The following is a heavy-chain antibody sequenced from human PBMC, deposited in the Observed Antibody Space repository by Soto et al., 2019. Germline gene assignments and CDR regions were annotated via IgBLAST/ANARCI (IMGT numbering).Heavy chain of an antibody. CDR3: AREPLGYYYYYGMDV. Sequence: ASVKVSCKASGYTFTSYAMHWVRQAPGQRLEWMGWINAGNGNTKYSQKFQGRVTITRDTSASTAYMELSSLRSEDTAVYYCAREPLGYYYYYGMDVWGQGTTVTVSS. V-gene: IGHV1-3*01. CDR2: INAGNGNT. J-gene: IGHJ6*02. D-gene: IGHD7-27*01. CDR1: GYTFTSYA.